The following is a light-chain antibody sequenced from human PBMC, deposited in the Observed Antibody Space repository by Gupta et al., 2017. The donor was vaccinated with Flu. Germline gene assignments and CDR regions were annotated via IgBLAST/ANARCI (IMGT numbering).Light chain of an antibody. CDR1: QSVSSN. CDR3: QQYHNWPRT. Sequence: GERATLSCRAGQSVSSNLAWYQQRPGQAPRLLIYGPSTRATGIPARFSGSGSGTEFTLTISSLQSEDFAVYYCQQYHNWPRTFGQGTKVEIK. J-gene: IGKJ1*01. CDR2: GPS. V-gene: IGKV3-15*01.